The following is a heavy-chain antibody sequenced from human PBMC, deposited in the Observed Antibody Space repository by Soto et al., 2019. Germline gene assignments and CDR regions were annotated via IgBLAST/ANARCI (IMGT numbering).Heavy chain of an antibody. J-gene: IGHJ6*02. CDR1: CYSLRSSPY. CDR2: IYSTGST. Sequence: SETLYLPCTVSCYSLRSSPYRGCIRQPPGKGLEWIGSIYSTGSTYYNPSLNSQVTISVDTSKNQFSLNVISVTAADTAVYYCRRSSRYSTDVWGQGTTVTVS. CDR3: RRSSRYSTDV. D-gene: IGHD6-13*01. V-gene: IGHV4-38-2*02.